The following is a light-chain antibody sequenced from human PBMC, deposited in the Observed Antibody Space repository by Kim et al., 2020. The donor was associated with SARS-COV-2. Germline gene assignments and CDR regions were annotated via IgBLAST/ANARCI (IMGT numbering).Light chain of an antibody. CDR2: GAS. CDR1: QRVSSSY. CDR3: QQYGSSPPYT. Sequence: SPGGRASLSCRARQRVSSSYLAWYQQKPGQAPRLLIYGASSRATGIPDRFSGSGSGTDFTLTISRLEPEDFAVYYCQQYGSSPPYTFGQGTKLEI. J-gene: IGKJ2*01. V-gene: IGKV3-20*01.